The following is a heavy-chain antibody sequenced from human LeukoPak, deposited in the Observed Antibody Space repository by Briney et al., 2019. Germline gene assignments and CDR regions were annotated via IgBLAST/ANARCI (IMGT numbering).Heavy chain of an antibody. CDR2: IKSKSERGTT. Sequence: SVGSLRLSCAAAGFTFSNGWKSWVRQAPGKGLEWVGRIKSKSERGTTDYAAPVKGRFTISRDGSTNTVYLHMNSLKTEDTAVYFCTSNLYCSTSSCYTLDNWGQGTLVAVSP. CDR3: TSNLYCSTSSCYTLDN. V-gene: IGHV3-15*01. J-gene: IGHJ4*02. CDR1: GFTFSNGW. D-gene: IGHD2-2*02.